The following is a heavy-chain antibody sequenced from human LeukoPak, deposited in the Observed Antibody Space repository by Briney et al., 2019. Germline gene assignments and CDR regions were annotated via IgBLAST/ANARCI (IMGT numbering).Heavy chain of an antibody. Sequence: SETLSLTCTVSGGSISNYYWSWIRQPPGKGLEWIGYIYYSGNTNYNPSLKSRVTISVDTSKNQFSLKPSSVTAADTAVYYCAGHGMVQGVIPQYFDYWGQGTLVTVSS. CDR1: GGSISNYY. J-gene: IGHJ4*02. D-gene: IGHD3-10*01. V-gene: IGHV4-59*08. CDR3: AGHGMVQGVIPQYFDY. CDR2: IYYSGNT.